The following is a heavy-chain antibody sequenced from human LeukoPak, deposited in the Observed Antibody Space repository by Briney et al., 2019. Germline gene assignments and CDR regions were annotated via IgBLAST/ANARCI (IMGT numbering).Heavy chain of an antibody. D-gene: IGHD6-19*01. CDR1: GFSFSNAW. V-gene: IGHV3-15*01. J-gene: IGHJ4*02. CDR2: IRRETEGGKT. Sequence: GGSLRLSCVASGFSFSNAWISWVRQAPGKGLEWVGCIRRETEGGKTDYAAPVKGRFTISREDSKNTLHLQMNSLKIEDTAVYYCATDAAVAPYYFNYWGQGTLVTVSS. CDR3: ATDAAVAPYYFNY.